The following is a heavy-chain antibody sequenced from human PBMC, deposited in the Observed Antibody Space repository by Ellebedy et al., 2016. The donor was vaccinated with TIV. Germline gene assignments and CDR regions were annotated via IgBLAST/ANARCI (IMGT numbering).Heavy chain of an antibody. Sequence: GESLKISCVASGFTFSDYYMSWIRQAPGKGLEWVSTISTSSSYTKCADSVKGRFTVSRDDAKNSLYLHMNSLKAEDTAVYYCARAGEYCDFPQNCYAMDVWGQGTTVTVS. V-gene: IGHV3-11*05. CDR2: ISTSSSYT. J-gene: IGHJ6*02. D-gene: IGHD2/OR15-2a*01. CDR3: ARAGEYCDFPQNCYAMDV. CDR1: GFTFSDYY.